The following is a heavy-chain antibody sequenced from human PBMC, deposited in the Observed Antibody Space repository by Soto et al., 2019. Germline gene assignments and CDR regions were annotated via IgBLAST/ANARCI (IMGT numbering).Heavy chain of an antibody. CDR1: GGSFSSGSYY. J-gene: IGHJ5*01. Sequence: XTLSLPCTVSGGSFSSGSYYWSWIRQPPGKGLEWIWYIYYSGSTNYNPSLKSRVTISVETSKNQFSLKLSSVTAADTAVYYCARDRTTVVTDSWGQGTMVTVSS. V-gene: IGHV4-61*01. CDR2: IYYSGST. D-gene: IGHD4-17*01. CDR3: ARDRTTVVTDS.